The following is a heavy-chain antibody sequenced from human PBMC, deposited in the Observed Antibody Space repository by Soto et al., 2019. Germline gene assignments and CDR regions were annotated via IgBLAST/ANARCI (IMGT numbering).Heavy chain of an antibody. J-gene: IGHJ6*02. Sequence: SETLSLTCTVSGGSISSYYWSWIRQPPGKGLEWIGYIYYSGSTNYNPSLKSRVTISVDTSKNQFSLKLSSVTAADMAVYYCARLGQCPGLRYSYFFYGMDIWCQGTTVTVSS. V-gene: IGHV4-59*01. CDR1: GGSISSYY. CDR2: IYYSGST. D-gene: IGHD7-27*01. CDR3: ARLGQCPGLRYSYFFYGMDI.